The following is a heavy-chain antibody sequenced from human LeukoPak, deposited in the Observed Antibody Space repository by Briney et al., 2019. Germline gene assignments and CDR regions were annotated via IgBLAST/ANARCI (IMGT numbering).Heavy chain of an antibody. CDR3: ARHSIAAGGRHWFDP. J-gene: IGHJ5*02. V-gene: IGHV4-38-2*01. D-gene: IGHD6-13*01. CDR1: GYSISCGYY. CDR2: IYHSGST. Sequence: SETLSLTCAVSGYSISCGYYWGWIRQPPGKGLEWIGNIYHSGSTYYNPSLKSRVTISVDTSKNQFSLKLNSVTAADTAVYYCARHSIAAGGRHWFDPWGQGTLVTVSS.